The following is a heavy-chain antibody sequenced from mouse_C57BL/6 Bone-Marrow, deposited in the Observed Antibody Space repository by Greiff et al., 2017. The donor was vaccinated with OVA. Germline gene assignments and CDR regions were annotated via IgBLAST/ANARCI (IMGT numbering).Heavy chain of an antibody. J-gene: IGHJ2*01. Sequence: VTLKVSVAELVRPGASVKLSCTASGFNIKNTYMHWVKQRPEQGLEWIGRIDPANGSTKYAPKFQGKATITEDTSANPAYLQLSSLTSEDTAKYYGARGYGFDYWGQGTTGTVSS. CDR2: IDPANGST. D-gene: IGHD2-14*01. CDR3: ARGYGFDY. CDR1: GFNIKNTY. V-gene: IGHV14-3*01.